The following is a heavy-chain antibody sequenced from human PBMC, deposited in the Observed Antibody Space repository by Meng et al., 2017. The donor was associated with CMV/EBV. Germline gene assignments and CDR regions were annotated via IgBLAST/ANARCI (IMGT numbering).Heavy chain of an antibody. Sequence: SETLSLTCTVSGGSVSSGSYYWSWIRQPPGKGLEWIGYIYYSGSTNYNPSLKSRVTISVDTSKNQFSLKLSSVTAADTAVYYCARGPLGVPAAIMVPDVWGQGTTVTVSS. CDR1: GGSVSSGSYY. V-gene: IGHV4-61*01. CDR2: IYYSGST. D-gene: IGHD2-2*02. J-gene: IGHJ6*02. CDR3: ARGPLGVPAAIMVPDV.